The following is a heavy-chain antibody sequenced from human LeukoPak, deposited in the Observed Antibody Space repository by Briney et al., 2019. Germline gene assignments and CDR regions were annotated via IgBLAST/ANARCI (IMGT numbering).Heavy chain of an antibody. CDR3: ARDFSSGWYGNFDY. CDR2: ISYDGSNK. CDR1: GFTFSSYG. J-gene: IGHJ4*02. V-gene: IGHV3-30*03. Sequence: PGGSLRLSCAASGFTFSSYGMHWVRQAPGKGLEWVAVISYDGSNKYYADSVKGRFTISRDNSKNTLYLQMNSLRAEDTAVYYCARDFSSGWYGNFDYWGQGTLVTVSS. D-gene: IGHD6-19*01.